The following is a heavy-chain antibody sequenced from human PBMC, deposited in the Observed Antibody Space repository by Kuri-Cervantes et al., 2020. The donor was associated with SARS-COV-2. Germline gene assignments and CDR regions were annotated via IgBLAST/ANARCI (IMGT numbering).Heavy chain of an antibody. V-gene: IGHV3-11*04. J-gene: IGHJ4*02. CDR1: GFPFDDYV. Sequence: LSLTCAASGFPFDDYVMHWVRQAPGKGLEWVSYISSSGSTIYYADSVKGRFTISRDNAKNSLYLQMNSLRAEDTAVYYCARGGEPRGYDILTGYSDYWGQGTLVTVSS. CDR2: ISSSGSTI. CDR3: ARGGEPRGYDILTGYSDY. D-gene: IGHD3-9*01.